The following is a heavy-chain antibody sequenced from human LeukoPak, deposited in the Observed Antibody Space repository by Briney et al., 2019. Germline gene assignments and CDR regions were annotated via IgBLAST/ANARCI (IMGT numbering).Heavy chain of an antibody. J-gene: IGHJ4*02. V-gene: IGHV4-59*08. D-gene: IGHD6-19*01. CDR1: GGSISSYY. CDR3: ARQEGSGWYYFDY. Sequence: SETLSLTFTVSGGSISSYYWSWIRQPPGKGLEWIGYIYYSGSTNYNPSLKSRVTISVDTSKNQFSLKLSSVTAADTAVYYCARQEGSGWYYFDYWGQGTLVTVSS. CDR2: IYYSGST.